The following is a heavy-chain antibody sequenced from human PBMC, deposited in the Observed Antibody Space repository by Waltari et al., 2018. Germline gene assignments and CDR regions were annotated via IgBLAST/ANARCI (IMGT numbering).Heavy chain of an antibody. D-gene: IGHD6-13*01. CDR2: MNPNSGNT. CDR3: ARTGIWQQLAGKNLYYMDV. Sequence: QVQLVQSGAEVKKPGASVKVSCKASGYTFTSYDINWVRQATGQGLEWMGWMNPNSGNTGYAQKFQGRVTITRNTSISTAYMELSSLRSEDTAVYYCARTGIWQQLAGKNLYYMDVWGKGTTVTISS. J-gene: IGHJ6*03. V-gene: IGHV1-8*03. CDR1: GYTFTSYD.